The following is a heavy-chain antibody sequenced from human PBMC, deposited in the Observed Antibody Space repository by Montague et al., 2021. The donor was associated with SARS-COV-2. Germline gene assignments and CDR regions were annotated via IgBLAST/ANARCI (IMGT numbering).Heavy chain of an antibody. D-gene: IGHD5-18*01. CDR2: IYDTGNT. Sequence: SETLSLTCTVSGGPISGYYWSWIRQPPGKGPEWIGNIYDTGNTNYNPSLKGRVTISEDTSKNQFSLRLTSVTAADTAVYYCARDFRLQLWQTNYYFGLWGRGTLVTVSS. CDR1: GGPISGYY. V-gene: IGHV4-59*01. CDR3: ARDFRLQLWQTNYYFGL. J-gene: IGHJ2*01.